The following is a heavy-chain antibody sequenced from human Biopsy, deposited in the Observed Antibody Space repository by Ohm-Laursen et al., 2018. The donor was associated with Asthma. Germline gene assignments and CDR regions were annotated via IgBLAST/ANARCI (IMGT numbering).Heavy chain of an antibody. V-gene: IGHV4-34*01. CDR1: GGSFSGYY. J-gene: IGHJ6*02. CDR2: INHSGST. CDR3: ARITNDRIAASGRYYCYGMDV. D-gene: IGHD6-13*01. Sequence: SETLSLTCAVYGGSFSGYYWSWIRQPPGKGLEGIGVINHSGSTKHNPSLKSRVTISVDTSKNQFSLKLSSVTAADTAVYYCARITNDRIAASGRYYCYGMDVWGQGTTVTVSS.